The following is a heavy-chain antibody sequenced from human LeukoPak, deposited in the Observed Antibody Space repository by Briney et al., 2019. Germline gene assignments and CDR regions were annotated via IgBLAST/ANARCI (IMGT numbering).Heavy chain of an antibody. J-gene: IGHJ5*02. CDR2: TYYRSNWFN. Sequence: LSQTLSLTCAISGDSVSSNSAAWNWIRQSPSIGLEWLGRTYYRSNWFNDFALSVKSRITINPDTSKNQFSLQLNSVTPEDTAVYYCAKNYGDSNWFDPWGQGTLVTVSS. CDR1: GDSVSSNSAA. V-gene: IGHV6-1*01. CDR3: AKNYGDSNWFDP. D-gene: IGHD4-17*01.